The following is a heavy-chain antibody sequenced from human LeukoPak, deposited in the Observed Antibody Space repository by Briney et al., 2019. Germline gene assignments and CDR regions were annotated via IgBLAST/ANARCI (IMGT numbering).Heavy chain of an antibody. CDR3: ARGTDYSSSWLFDY. V-gene: IGHV3-23*01. CDR2: ISGTGANT. Sequence: PGGSLRLSCAASGFRFGSHAMSWVRQAPGKGLEWVSTISGTGANTFYVDSVKGRFTISRDNSKNTLSLQMNSLTADDAAVYYCARGTDYSSSWLFDYWGQGILVTVSS. D-gene: IGHD6-13*01. J-gene: IGHJ4*02. CDR1: GFRFGSHA.